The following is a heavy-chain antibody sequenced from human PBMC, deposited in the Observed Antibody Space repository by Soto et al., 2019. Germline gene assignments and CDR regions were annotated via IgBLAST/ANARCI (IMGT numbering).Heavy chain of an antibody. CDR1: GGTFSSYA. D-gene: IGHD3-22*01. CDR3: ARSRPYYYDSSGYHNYYYYGMDV. Sequence: AASVKVSCKASGGTFSSYAISWVRQAPGQGLEWMGGIIPIFGTANYAQKFQGRVTITADESTSTAYMELSSLRSEDTAVYYCARSRPYYYDSSGYHNYYYYGMDVWGQGTTVTVSS. J-gene: IGHJ6*02. CDR2: IIPIFGTA. V-gene: IGHV1-69*13.